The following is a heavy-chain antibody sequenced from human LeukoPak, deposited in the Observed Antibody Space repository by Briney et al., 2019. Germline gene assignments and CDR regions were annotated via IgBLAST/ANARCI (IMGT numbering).Heavy chain of an antibody. Sequence: KSSETLSLTCTVSGGSINYWNFYWGWIRQSPGKGLEWMGSISHRGSSDYNPSLNSRISMSVDDSKNRFSLKLTSVSAADTAVYYCARLSFMDYPVSQSTPMGAFDVWGRGTVVTVSS. CDR1: GGSINYWNFY. D-gene: IGHD3/OR15-3a*01. J-gene: IGHJ3*01. V-gene: IGHV4-39*01. CDR2: ISHRGSS. CDR3: ARLSFMDYPVSQSTPMGAFDV.